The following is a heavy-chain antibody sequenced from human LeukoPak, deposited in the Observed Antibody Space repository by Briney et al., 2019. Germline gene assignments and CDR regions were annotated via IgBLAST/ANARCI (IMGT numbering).Heavy chain of an antibody. CDR3: ARDGYSSSWYPLGY. J-gene: IGHJ4*02. CDR1: GGSISSYY. CDR2: IYYSGST. V-gene: IGHV4-59*12. D-gene: IGHD6-13*01. Sequence: SETLSLTCTVSGGSISSYYWSWIRQPPGKGLEWIGYIYYSGSTNYNPSLKSRVTISVDTSKNQFSLKLSSVTAADTAVYYCARDGYSSSWYPLGYWGQGTLVTVSS.